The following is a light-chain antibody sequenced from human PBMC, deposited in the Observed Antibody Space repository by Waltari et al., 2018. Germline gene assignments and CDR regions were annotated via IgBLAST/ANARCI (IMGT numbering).Light chain of an antibody. V-gene: IGLV2-11*01. CDR1: SSDVGGFKY. J-gene: IGLJ2*01. CDR3: CSYTSSYVV. CDR2: DVS. Sequence: QSALTQPRSVSGSPGQSVTIPCTGSSSDVGGFKYVSWYQQHSGKAPKLMICDVSKRPSGVPDRFSGSKSGNTASLTISGLQAEDEADYYCCSYTSSYVVFGGGTKLTVL.